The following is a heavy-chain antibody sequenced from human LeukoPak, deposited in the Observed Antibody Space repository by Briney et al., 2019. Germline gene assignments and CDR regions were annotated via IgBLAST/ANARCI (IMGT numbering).Heavy chain of an antibody. Sequence: GGSLRLSYAASGFTFSSYSMNWVRQAPGKGLEWVSYISSSSSTIYYADSVKGRFTISRDNAKNSLYLQMNSLRAEDTAVYYCATLRGDYGETYYYYYMDVWGKGTTVTVSS. D-gene: IGHD4-17*01. J-gene: IGHJ6*03. CDR2: ISSSSSTI. CDR3: ATLRGDYGETYYYYYMDV. V-gene: IGHV3-48*04. CDR1: GFTFSSYS.